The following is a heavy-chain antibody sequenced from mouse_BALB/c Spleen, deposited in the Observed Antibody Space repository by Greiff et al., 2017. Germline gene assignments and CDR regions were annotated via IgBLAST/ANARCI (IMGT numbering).Heavy chain of an antibody. Sequence: DVQLVESGGGLVQPGGSRKLSCAASGFTFSSFGMHWVRQAPEKGLEWVAYISSGSSTIYYADTVKGRFTISRDNPKNTLFLQMTSLRSEDTAMYYCARYDEGFDYWGQGTTLTVSS. CDR3: ARYDEGFDY. D-gene: IGHD2-14*01. J-gene: IGHJ2*01. CDR1: GFTFSSFG. CDR2: ISSGSSTI. V-gene: IGHV5-17*02.